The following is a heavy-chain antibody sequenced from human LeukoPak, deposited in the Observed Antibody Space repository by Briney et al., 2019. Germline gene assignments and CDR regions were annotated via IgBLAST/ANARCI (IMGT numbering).Heavy chain of an antibody. D-gene: IGHD6-19*01. CDR3: ARGGIQVSGIDEFDY. V-gene: IGHV3-13*01. Sequence: PGGSLRLSCAASGFTFIDYDMRWVRHVIRKGMEWVSAIGIRGDTHYSGSVKGRFTISRENAESSLYLQMNSLRAEDTAVYYCARGGIQVSGIDEFDYWGQGTLVTVSS. J-gene: IGHJ4*02. CDR1: GFTFIDYD. CDR2: IGIRGDT.